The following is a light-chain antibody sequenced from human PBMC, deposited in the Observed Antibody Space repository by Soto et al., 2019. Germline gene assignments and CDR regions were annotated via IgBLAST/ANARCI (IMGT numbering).Light chain of an antibody. CDR2: HAS. J-gene: IGKJ5*01. Sequence: DIKMSQFPATVAASVGESVTLSCRASQSISTWLAWYQQRPGKAPKLLIYHASTLESGVPSRFSGGGSGTVFTLTINSLQADDFATYYCQQSDTYPLTFGQGTRLEI. CDR3: QQSDTYPLT. CDR1: QSISTW. V-gene: IGKV1-5*01.